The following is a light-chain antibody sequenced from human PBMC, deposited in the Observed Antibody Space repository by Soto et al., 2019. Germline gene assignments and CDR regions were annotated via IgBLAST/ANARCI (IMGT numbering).Light chain of an antibody. CDR1: QDISNF. J-gene: IGKJ2*01. CDR3: LHHKTCPYT. CDR2: AAS. Sequence: DIQMTQSPSAMSASVGDRVTITCRASQDISNFLAWFQQKPGKVPKLLIYAASSWHSGVPSRFSGSGSGTEFTLTISNLQPEDFATYYCLHHKTCPYTLGQGTKLEL. V-gene: IGKV1-17*03.